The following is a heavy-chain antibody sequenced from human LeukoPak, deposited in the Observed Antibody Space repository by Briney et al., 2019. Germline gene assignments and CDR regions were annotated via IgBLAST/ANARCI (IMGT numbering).Heavy chain of an antibody. CDR2: ISAYNGHT. Sequence: RASVKVSCKASGYTFTSYGISWVRQAPGQGLEWMGWISAYNGHTNYAQKFQGRVTMTTDTSTSTAYMELRSLRSDDTAVYYCTRENILTGFNWFDPWGQGTLVTVFS. CDR3: TRENILTGFNWFDP. CDR1: GYTFTSYG. D-gene: IGHD3-9*01. J-gene: IGHJ5*02. V-gene: IGHV1-18*01.